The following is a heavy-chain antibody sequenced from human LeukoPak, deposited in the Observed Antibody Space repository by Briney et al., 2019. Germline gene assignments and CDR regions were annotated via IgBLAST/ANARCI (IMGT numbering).Heavy chain of an antibody. CDR3: ARGHSSSNSCYAYYYYYLDV. V-gene: IGHV3-11*04. CDR1: GFTFSDYY. CDR2: ISSSGSSI. J-gene: IGHJ6*03. Sequence: AGGSLRLSCAASGFTFSDYYMSWIRQAPGKGLEWVSYISSSGSSIYYADSVKGRFTISRDNAKSSLYLQMNSLRAEDTAVYYCARGHSSSNSCYAYYYYYLDVWGKGTTVTVSS. D-gene: IGHD2-2*01.